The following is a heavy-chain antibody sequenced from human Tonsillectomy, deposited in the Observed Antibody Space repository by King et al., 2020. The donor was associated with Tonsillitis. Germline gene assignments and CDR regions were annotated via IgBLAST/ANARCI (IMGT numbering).Heavy chain of an antibody. J-gene: IGHJ4*02. CDR3: ARQREYGWQIDN. Sequence: QLQESGPGLVKPSETLSLTCTVSGGSVSSTSYYWGWIRQPPGKGLEWIESMSYSGSAYYNPSLKSRVTISVDTSKNQFSLKLSSVTAADSAVYYCARQREYGWQIDNWGQGTLVTVSS. D-gene: IGHD6-19*01. CDR1: GGSVSSTSYY. V-gene: IGHV4-39*01. CDR2: MSYSGSA.